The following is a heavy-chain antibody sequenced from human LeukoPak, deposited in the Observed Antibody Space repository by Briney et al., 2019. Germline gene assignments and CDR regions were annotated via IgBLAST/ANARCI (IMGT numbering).Heavy chain of an antibody. CDR3: ARGVVPAACFDY. CDR2: ISYDGSNQ. CDR1: GFTFSSYA. J-gene: IGHJ4*02. Sequence: GGSLRLSCAASGFTFSSYAMHWVRQAPGKGLEWVAVISYDGSNQYYADSVKGRFTISRDNSKNTLYLQMNSLRAEDTAVYYCARGVVPAACFDYWGQGTLVTVSS. D-gene: IGHD2-2*01. V-gene: IGHV3-30-3*01.